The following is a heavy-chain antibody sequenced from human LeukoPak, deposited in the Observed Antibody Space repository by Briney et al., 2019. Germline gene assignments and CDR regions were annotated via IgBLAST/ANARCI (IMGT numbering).Heavy chain of an antibody. CDR2: INPNSGGT. J-gene: IGHJ5*02. CDR1: GYSFTHYY. Sequence: ASVKVSCKASGYSFTHYYIHWVRQAPGQGLEWMGWINPNSGGTNSAQKFQGRVSMTRDTSITTAYMELTRLSSDDTAVYYCARGVLAGYDYSGYAFYNRFDPWGQGTLVTVSS. CDR3: ARGVLAGYDYSGYAFYNRFDP. D-gene: IGHD3-22*01. V-gene: IGHV1-2*02.